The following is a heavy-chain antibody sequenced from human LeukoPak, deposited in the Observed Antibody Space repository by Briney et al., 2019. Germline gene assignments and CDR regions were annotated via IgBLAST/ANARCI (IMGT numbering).Heavy chain of an antibody. Sequence: ASVKVSCKASGYTFTDYYMHWVRQAPGQGLDWVGWINPTSGATNYAQMFQGRVTMTRDTSNNTSYMELSRLRSDDTAVYYCAREFRTTTWSFDAFDLWGQGTMVTVSS. V-gene: IGHV1-2*02. CDR1: GYTFTDYY. J-gene: IGHJ3*01. CDR2: INPTSGAT. D-gene: IGHD1/OR15-1a*01. CDR3: AREFRTTTWSFDAFDL.